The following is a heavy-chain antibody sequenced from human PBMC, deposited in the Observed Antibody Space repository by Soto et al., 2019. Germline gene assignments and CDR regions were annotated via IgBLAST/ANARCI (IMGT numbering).Heavy chain of an antibody. D-gene: IGHD3-9*01. CDR3: AGRYFDWLPLNWFDP. CDR2: IYYSGST. V-gene: IGHV4-59*08. Sequence: SETLSLTCTVSGGSISSYYWSWIRQPPGKGLEWIGYIYYSGSTNYNPSLKSRVTISVDTSKNQFSLKLSSVTAADTAVHYCAGRYFDWLPLNWFDPWGQGTLVTVSS. J-gene: IGHJ5*02. CDR1: GGSISSYY.